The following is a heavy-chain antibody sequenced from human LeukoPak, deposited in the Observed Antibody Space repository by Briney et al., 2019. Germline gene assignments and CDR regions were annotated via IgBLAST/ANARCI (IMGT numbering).Heavy chain of an antibody. CDR3: ARSYSGSYLFDY. Sequence: GGSLRLSCAASGFTFSSYAMHWVRQAPGKGLEWVAVISYDGSNKYYADSVKGRFTISRDNSKNTLYLQMNSLRAEDTAVYYCARSYSGSYLFDYWGQGTLVTVSS. D-gene: IGHD1-26*01. J-gene: IGHJ4*02. CDR2: ISYDGSNK. CDR1: GFTFSSYA. V-gene: IGHV3-30*04.